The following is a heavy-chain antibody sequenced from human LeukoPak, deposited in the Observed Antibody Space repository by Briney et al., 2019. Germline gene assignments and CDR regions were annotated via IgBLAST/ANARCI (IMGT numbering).Heavy chain of an antibody. D-gene: IGHD2-15*01. CDR3: AREGGHCSGGRCYGDNWFDP. V-gene: IGHV1-69*04. CDR2: IIPILGIA. J-gene: IGHJ5*02. Sequence: SVKVSCKASGGTFSSYTISWVRQAPGQGLEWMGRIIPILGIANYAQKFQGRVTITADKSTSTAYMELSSLRSEDTAVYYCAREGGHCSGGRCYGDNWFDPWGQGTLVTVSS. CDR1: GGTFSSYT.